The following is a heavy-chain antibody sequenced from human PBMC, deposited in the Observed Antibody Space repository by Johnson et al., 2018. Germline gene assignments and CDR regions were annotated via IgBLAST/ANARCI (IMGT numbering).Heavy chain of an antibody. CDR2: ISGSGGST. CDR3: AKGPRIAARPRYYYYGMDV. D-gene: IGHD6-6*01. CDR1: GFTFSSYA. J-gene: IGHJ6*02. V-gene: IGHV3-23*01. Sequence: QLQESGGGLVQPGGSLRLSCAASGFTFSSYAMSWVRQAPGKGLEWVSAISGSGGSTYYADPVKGRFTISRDNSKNTLYRQMNSLRAEDTAVYYWAKGPRIAARPRYYYYGMDVWGQGTTVTVS.